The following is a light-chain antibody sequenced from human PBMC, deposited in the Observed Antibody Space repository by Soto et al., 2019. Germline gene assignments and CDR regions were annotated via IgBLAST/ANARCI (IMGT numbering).Light chain of an antibody. CDR3: AAWDDSLSGVV. J-gene: IGLJ2*01. CDR2: RNN. V-gene: IGLV1-47*01. Sequence: QSVLTQPPSASGTPGQRVTISCSGSSSKIGSNYVYWYQQLPGTAPKLLIYRNNQRPSGVPDRFSGSKSGTSASLAISGLLSEDEAEYYWAAWDDSLSGVVFGGGTKLTVL. CDR1: SSKIGSNY.